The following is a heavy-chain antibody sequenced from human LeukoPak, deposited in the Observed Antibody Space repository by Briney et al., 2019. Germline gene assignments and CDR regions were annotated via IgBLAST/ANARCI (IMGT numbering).Heavy chain of an antibody. CDR2: IKQDETEK. CDR1: GFTFSNFW. V-gene: IGHV3-7*01. D-gene: IGHD3-10*01. J-gene: IGHJ5*02. Sequence: GESLRLSCTASGFTFSNFWMGWVRQAPGKGLEWVANIKQDETEKFYLGSVKGRFTISRDNSKNTLYLQMNSLRAEDTAVYYCAKDFGHFVYWFDPWGQGTLVTVSS. CDR3: AKDFGHFVYWFDP.